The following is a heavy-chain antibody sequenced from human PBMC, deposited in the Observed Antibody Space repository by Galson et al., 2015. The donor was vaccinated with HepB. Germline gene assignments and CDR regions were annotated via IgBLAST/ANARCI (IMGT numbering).Heavy chain of an antibody. CDR1: GFMFSNYW. D-gene: IGHD6-19*01. J-gene: IGHJ4*02. Sequence: SLRLSCAASGFMFSNYWMHWVRQVPGKGLVWVSRITSDGSERYYVDSVKGRFTISRDNAKNSLYLQMNSLGAEDTAVYYCARAPSSGWTLFDYWGQGALVTVSS. CDR3: ARAPSSGWTLFDY. V-gene: IGHV3-7*03. CDR2: ITSDGSER.